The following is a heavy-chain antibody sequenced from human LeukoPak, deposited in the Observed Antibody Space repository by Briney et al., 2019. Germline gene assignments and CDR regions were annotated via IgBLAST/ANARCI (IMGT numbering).Heavy chain of an antibody. CDR3: AKNAEWELPEYYFDY. CDR1: GFTFSTYA. Sequence: GGSLRLSCAASGFTFSTYAMTWVRQAPGKGLEWASTISGLGGGTYYADSVKGRFTISRVNSNNTLYLQMKSLRADDTAIYFCAKNAEWELPEYYFDYWGQGTLVTVPS. CDR2: ISGLGGGT. D-gene: IGHD1-26*01. J-gene: IGHJ4*02. V-gene: IGHV3-23*01.